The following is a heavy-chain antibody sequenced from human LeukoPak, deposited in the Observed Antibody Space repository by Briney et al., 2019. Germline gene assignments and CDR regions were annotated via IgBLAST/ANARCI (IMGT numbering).Heavy chain of an antibody. Sequence: SETLSLTCAVSGGSISSSNWWSWVRQPPGKGLEWIGYIYYSGSTNYNPSLKSRVTISVDTSKNQFSLKLSSVTAADTAVYYCARDRAGATRAYYYGMDAWGQGTTVTVSS. CDR1: GGSISSSNW. V-gene: IGHV4-4*02. D-gene: IGHD1-26*01. J-gene: IGHJ6*02. CDR2: IYYSGST. CDR3: ARDRAGATRAYYYGMDA.